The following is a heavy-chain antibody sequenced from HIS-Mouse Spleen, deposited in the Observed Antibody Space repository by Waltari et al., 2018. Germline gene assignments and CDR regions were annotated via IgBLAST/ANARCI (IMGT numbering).Heavy chain of an antibody. CDR1: GYTFTGHY. CDR3: ARDLGINHWFDP. J-gene: IGHJ5*02. Sequence: QVQLVQSAAEVKKPGASVKVSCKASGYTFTGHYLHWVRQARGQGLEWMGCVKPNSGGKSYAQKFKDRVTMTSDTSISTAYMELRRLRSDDTAVYYCARDLGINHWFDPWGQGTLVTVSS. V-gene: IGHV1-2*02. CDR2: VKPNSGGK. D-gene: IGHD7-27*01.